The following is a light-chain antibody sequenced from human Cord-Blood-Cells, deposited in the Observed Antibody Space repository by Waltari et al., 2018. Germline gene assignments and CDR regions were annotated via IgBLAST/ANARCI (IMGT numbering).Light chain of an antibody. Sequence: DIQLTQSPSFLSASVGDRVTITCRASQGISSYLAWYQQKPGKAPKLLIYAASTLQSGVPSRFSGSGSGTEFTLTISILQPEDFATYYCQQLNSDPPTFGQGTKVEIK. J-gene: IGKJ1*01. CDR2: AAS. V-gene: IGKV1-9*01. CDR1: QGISSY. CDR3: QQLNSDPPT.